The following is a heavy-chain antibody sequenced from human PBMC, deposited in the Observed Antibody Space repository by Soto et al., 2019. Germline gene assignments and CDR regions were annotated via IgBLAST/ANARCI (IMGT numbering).Heavy chain of an antibody. CDR2: IHYSGST. J-gene: IGHJ6*04. Sequence: QVQLQESGPGLVKPSETLSLTCTVSGGSISSDYWSWIRQPPGKGLEWIGYIHYSGSTHYNRSLKSRVTISLDTSKNQFSLKLTSVTAADSAVYYCARHSTGLDVWGKGTTVTVSS. V-gene: IGHV4-59*08. CDR3: ARHSTGLDV. D-gene: IGHD3-9*01. CDR1: GGSISSDY.